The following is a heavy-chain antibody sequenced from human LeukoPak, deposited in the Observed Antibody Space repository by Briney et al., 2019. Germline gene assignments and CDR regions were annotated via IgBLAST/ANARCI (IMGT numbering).Heavy chain of an antibody. V-gene: IGHV4-61*02. CDR3: ARVSYYEDMDV. D-gene: IGHD1-26*01. Sequence: PSQTLSLTCTVSGGSISSGSYYWSWIRQPAGKVLDWIGRIYTSGRTNYSPSLKSRVTMSVHTSKNQFSLKLSSVTAADTAVYYCARVSYYEDMDVWGKGTTVTVSS. CDR2: IYTSGRT. J-gene: IGHJ6*03. CDR1: GGSISSGSYY.